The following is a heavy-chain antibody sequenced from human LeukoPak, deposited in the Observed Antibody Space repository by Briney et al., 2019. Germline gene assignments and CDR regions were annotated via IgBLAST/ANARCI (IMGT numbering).Heavy chain of an antibody. J-gene: IGHJ4*02. CDR1: GYSISSGYY. Sequence: SETLSLTCAVSGYSISSGYYWGWIRQPPGKGLEWIGSIYHSGSTYYNPSLKSRVTISVDTSKNQFPLKLSSVTAADTAVYYCARVRDAGFGELLFGYFDYWGQGTLVTVSS. V-gene: IGHV4-38-2*01. D-gene: IGHD3-10*01. CDR2: IYHSGST. CDR3: ARVRDAGFGELLFGYFDY.